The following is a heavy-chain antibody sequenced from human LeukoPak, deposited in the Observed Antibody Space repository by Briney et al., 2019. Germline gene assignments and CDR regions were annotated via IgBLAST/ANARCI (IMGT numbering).Heavy chain of an antibody. CDR1: GGTFSSYA. CDR3: ARDPYSSSRHTLNWFDP. D-gene: IGHD6-6*01. CDR2: IIPILGIA. Sequence: SVKVSCKASGGTFSSYAISWVRQAPGQGLEWMGRIIPILGIANYAQRFQGRVTITADKSTSTAYMELSSLRSEDTAVYYCARDPYSSSRHTLNWFDPWGQGTLVTVSS. V-gene: IGHV1-69*04. J-gene: IGHJ5*02.